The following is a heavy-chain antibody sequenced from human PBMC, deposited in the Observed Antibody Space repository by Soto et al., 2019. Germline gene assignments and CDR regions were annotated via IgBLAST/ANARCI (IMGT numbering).Heavy chain of an antibody. CDR2: ISGSGGST. D-gene: IGHD6-13*01. Sequence: VQLVQSGAEVKKPGSSVKVSCAASGFTFSSYAMSWVRQAPGKGLEWVSAISGSGGSTYYADSVKGRFTISRDNSKNTLYLQMNSLRAEDTAVYYCAKDRVSSSWYGAFDYWGQGTLVTVSS. J-gene: IGHJ4*02. CDR3: AKDRVSSSWYGAFDY. CDR1: GFTFSSYA. V-gene: IGHV3-23*04.